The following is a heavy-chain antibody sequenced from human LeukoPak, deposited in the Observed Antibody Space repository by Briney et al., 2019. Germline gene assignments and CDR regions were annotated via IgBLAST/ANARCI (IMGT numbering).Heavy chain of an antibody. Sequence: RPGGSLRLSCAASGFTFSTYGMHWVRQAPGKGLEWVAVIWSDGSNKYYADSVKGRFTISRDNSKNTLYLQMNSLRAEDTAVYYCARRRYSVYDFDYRGQGTLVTVSS. V-gene: IGHV3-33*01. D-gene: IGHD5/OR15-5a*01. CDR1: GFTFSTYG. J-gene: IGHJ4*02. CDR3: ARRRYSVYDFDY. CDR2: IWSDGSNK.